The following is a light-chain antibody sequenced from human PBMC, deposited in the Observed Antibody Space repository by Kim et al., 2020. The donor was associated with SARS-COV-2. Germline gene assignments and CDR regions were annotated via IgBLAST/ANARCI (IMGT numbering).Light chain of an antibody. CDR1: SSNIGSNS. J-gene: IGLJ3*02. V-gene: IGLV1-44*01. Sequence: QSVLTQPPSASVTPGQRVTISCSGSSSNIGSNSVNWYQQVPVTAPKVLIYNNNQRPSGVPDRFSASKSGTSASLAISGLQSEDEADYYCASCDDTLSGWVFGGGTQLTVL. CDR2: NNN. CDR3: ASCDDTLSGWV.